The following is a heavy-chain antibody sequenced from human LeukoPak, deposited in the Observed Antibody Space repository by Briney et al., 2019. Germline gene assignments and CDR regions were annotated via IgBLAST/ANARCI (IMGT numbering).Heavy chain of an antibody. CDR1: GYTFASYD. D-gene: IGHD6-19*01. CDR3: ARGLWLDDSYYYYGMDV. CDR2: MNPNSGST. J-gene: IGHJ6*02. Sequence: ASVKVSCKASGYTFASYDINWVRQATGQGLEWMGWMNPNSGSTGYAQKFQGRVTMTRNTSITTAYMELSSLRSEDTAVYYCARGLWLDDSYYYYGMDVWGQGTLVTVSS. V-gene: IGHV1-8*01.